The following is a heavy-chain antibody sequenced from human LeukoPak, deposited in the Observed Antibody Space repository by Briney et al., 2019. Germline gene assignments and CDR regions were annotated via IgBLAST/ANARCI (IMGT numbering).Heavy chain of an antibody. V-gene: IGHV4-39*07. CDR2: IHHAGAT. D-gene: IGHD5-12*01. CDR3: TTYSGKSPTFDY. Sequence: PSETLSLTCTVSGASIARNHYYWGWIRQPPGKGLEWIGNIHHAGATYHNPSLKSRVTISVDTSKNQFSLKLNSVTAADTAVYYCTTYSGKSPTFDYWGQGALVSVSS. J-gene: IGHJ4*02. CDR1: GASIARNHYY.